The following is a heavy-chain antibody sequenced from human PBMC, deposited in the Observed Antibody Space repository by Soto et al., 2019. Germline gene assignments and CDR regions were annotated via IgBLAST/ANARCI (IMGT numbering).Heavy chain of an antibody. J-gene: IGHJ6*03. CDR3: ARGGQGLTYYYYYMDV. V-gene: IGHV4-59*01. Sequence: PSETLSLTCTVSGGSISSYYWSWIRQPPGKGLKWIGYIYYSGSTNYNPSLKSRVTISEDTSKNQFSLKLSSVTAADTAVYYCARGGQGLTYYYYYMDVWGKGTTVTVSS. D-gene: IGHD6-25*01. CDR1: GGSISSYY. CDR2: IYYSGST.